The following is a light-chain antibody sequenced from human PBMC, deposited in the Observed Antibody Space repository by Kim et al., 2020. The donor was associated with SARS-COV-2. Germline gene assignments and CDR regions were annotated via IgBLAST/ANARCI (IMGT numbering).Light chain of an antibody. CDR1: QTVLYNSNNKSY. CDR3: QQYYSTPPG. CDR2: WAS. J-gene: IGKJ2*03. Sequence: RATLNCKSSQTVLYNSNNKSYLAWYQQKPGQAPKLLIYWASIRESGVSDRFSGSRSETDFTLTISSLQAEDVAVYYCQQYYSTPPGFGQGTKLEI. V-gene: IGKV4-1*01.